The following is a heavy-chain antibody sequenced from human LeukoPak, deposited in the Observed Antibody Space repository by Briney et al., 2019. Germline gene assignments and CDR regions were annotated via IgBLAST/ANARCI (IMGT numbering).Heavy chain of an antibody. J-gene: IGHJ4*02. V-gene: IGHV3-7*01. CDR2: IKQDGSEK. D-gene: IGHD3-3*01. CDR3: ARDTGGAGLRFLEWSTFFDY. Sequence: GSLRLSCAASGFTFSSYSMSWVRQAPGKGLEWVAIIKQDGSEKYYVDSVKGRFTISRDNAKNSLYLQMNSLRAEDTAVYYCARDTGGAGLRFLEWSTFFDYWGQGTLVTVSS. CDR1: GFTFSSYS.